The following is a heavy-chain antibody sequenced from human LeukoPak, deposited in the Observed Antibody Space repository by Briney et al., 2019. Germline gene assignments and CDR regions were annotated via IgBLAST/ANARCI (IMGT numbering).Heavy chain of an antibody. CDR3: AGYYGSGPWDN. V-gene: IGHV4-59*12. CDR1: RGSISSYS. Sequence: SEALSLTCTVSRGSISSYSRSWIRQPPGKGLEWVGYTYNRGGSSYTPSFKCGVTISTDTPTNQFFLRLTSVTAADTAVYYCAGYYGSGPWDNWGQGTLVTVSS. J-gene: IGHJ4*02. CDR2: TYNRGGS. D-gene: IGHD3-10*01.